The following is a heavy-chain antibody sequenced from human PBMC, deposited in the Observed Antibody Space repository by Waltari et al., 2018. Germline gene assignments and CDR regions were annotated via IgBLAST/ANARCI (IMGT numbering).Heavy chain of an antibody. CDR1: GFTFSSYS. CDR3: AKAPGGWYDAFDI. V-gene: IGHV3-23*04. D-gene: IGHD6-19*01. Sequence: EVQLVESGGGLVKPGGSLRLSCAASGFTFSSYSMNWVRQAPGKGLEWVSAISGSGGSTYYADSVKGRFTISRDNSKNTLYLQMNSLRAEDTAVYYCAKAPGGWYDAFDIWGQGTMVTVSS. CDR2: ISGSGGST. J-gene: IGHJ3*02.